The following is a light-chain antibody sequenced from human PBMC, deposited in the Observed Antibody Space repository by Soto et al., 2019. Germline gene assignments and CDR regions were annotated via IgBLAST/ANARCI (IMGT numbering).Light chain of an antibody. CDR1: QSVSSSY. CDR2: GAS. CDR3: QQYGSSPWT. V-gene: IGKV3-20*01. Sequence: EIVLTQSPGTLSLSPGERATLSCRASQSVSSSYLAWYQQKPGQAPRLLIYGASSRATGIPDRFSGSGSGTYFTLTISRLETEDFAVYYCQQYGSSPWTFVQGTKVEIK. J-gene: IGKJ1*01.